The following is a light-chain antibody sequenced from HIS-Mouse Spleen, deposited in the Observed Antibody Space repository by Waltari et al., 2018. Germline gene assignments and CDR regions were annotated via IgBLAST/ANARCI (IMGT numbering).Light chain of an antibody. J-gene: IGLJ2*01. CDR3: YSTDSSGNHRV. V-gene: IGLV3-10*01. Sequence: SYELTQPPSVSVSPGQTASITCSGDALPTKYAYWYQQKAGQAPLLVICQDSKRPPGIPERFSGSSSGTMATLTISGAQVEDEADYYCYSTDSSGNHRVFGGGTKLTVL. CDR2: QDS. CDR1: ALPTKY.